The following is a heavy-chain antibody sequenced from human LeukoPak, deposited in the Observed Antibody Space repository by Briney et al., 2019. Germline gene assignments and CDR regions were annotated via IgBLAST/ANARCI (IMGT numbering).Heavy chain of an antibody. J-gene: IGHJ5*02. V-gene: IGHV1-2*02. D-gene: IGHD2-15*01. CDR3: ARVGYCSGGSCNVRGNWFDP. Sequence: GASVKVSCKASGYTFTGYYIHWVRQAPGQGLEWMGWINPHSGGANSAQKFQGRVTMTRDTSISTAYMELSRLRSDDTAVYYCARVGYCSGGSCNVRGNWFDPWGQGTLVTVSS. CDR1: GYTFTGYY. CDR2: INPHSGGA.